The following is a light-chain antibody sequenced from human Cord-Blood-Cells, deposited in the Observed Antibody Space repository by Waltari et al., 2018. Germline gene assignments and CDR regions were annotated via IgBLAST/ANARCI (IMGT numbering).Light chain of an antibody. Sequence: QSALTQSASVSGSPGQSLTISCTGTSSDVGGYNYVSWDQQHTGKAPKLMIYEVSKRPSGVSNRFSGSKSGNTASLTISGLQAEDEADYYCSSYTSSSVVFGGGTKLTVL. CDR1: SSDVGGYNY. CDR3: SSYTSSSVV. V-gene: IGLV2-14*01. J-gene: IGLJ2*01. CDR2: EVS.